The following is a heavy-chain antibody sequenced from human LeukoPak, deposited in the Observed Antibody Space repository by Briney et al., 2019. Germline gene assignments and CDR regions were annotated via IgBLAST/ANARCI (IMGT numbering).Heavy chain of an antibody. CDR3: AKSRIGRAAADH. J-gene: IGHJ4*02. CDR2: ISYDGSNK. D-gene: IGHD6-13*01. V-gene: IGHV3-33*05. CDR1: EFTVTSHG. Sequence: GGSLRLSCTASEFTVTSHGMHWVRQAPGKGLEWVAVISYDGSNKYYADSVKGRFTISRDNSKNTLYLQMNSLRAEDTAVYYCAKSRIGRAAADHWGQGTLVTVSS.